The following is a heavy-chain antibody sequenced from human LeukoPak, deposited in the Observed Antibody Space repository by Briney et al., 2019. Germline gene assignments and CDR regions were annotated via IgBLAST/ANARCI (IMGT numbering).Heavy chain of an antibody. CDR2: INPNSGGT. Sequence: ASVKVSRKASGYTFTGYYMHWVRQAPGQGLEWMGWINPNSGGTNYAQKFQGRVTMTRDTSISTAYMELSRLRSDDTAVYYCARGTGYGDYVDAFDIWGQGTMVTVSS. V-gene: IGHV1-2*02. J-gene: IGHJ3*02. CDR1: GYTFTGYY. D-gene: IGHD4-17*01. CDR3: ARGTGYGDYVDAFDI.